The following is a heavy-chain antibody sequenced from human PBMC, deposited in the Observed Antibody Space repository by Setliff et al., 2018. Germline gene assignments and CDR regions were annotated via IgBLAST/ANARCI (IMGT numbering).Heavy chain of an antibody. Sequence: PSETLSLTCTVSGGSISSVTYYWSWIRQPAGKGLEWIGHIYTSWSTNYNPSLKSRATLSIDASKRQFSLKLTSVTAADTAVYYCARMSGFQYMDVWGKGTTVTVSS. V-gene: IGHV4-61*09. CDR2: IYTSWST. CDR1: GGSISSVTYY. CDR3: ARMSGFQYMDV. D-gene: IGHD3-3*01. J-gene: IGHJ6*03.